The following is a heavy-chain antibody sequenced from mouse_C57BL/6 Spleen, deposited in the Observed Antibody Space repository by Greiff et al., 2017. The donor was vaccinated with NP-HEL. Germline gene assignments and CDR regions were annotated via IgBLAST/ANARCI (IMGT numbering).Heavy chain of an antibody. Sequence: VQLQQPGAELVRPGSSVKLSCKASGYTFTSYWMHWVKPRPIQGLEWIGNIDPSDSETHYNQKFKDKATLTVDKSSSTAYMQLSSLTSEDSAVYYCARRIYYDYDAEYYFDYWGQGTTLTVSS. V-gene: IGHV1-52*01. CDR3: ARRIYYDYDAEYYFDY. CDR2: IDPSDSET. D-gene: IGHD2-4*01. J-gene: IGHJ2*01. CDR1: GYTFTSYW.